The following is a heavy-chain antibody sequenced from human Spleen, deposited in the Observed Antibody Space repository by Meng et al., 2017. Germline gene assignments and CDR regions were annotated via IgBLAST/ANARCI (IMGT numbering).Heavy chain of an antibody. J-gene: IGHJ6*02. CDR2: ISSSGSTI. V-gene: IGHV3-48*03. D-gene: IGHD6-13*01. CDR3: ARDLSRGSSSWYLPSNYYYGMDV. Sequence: GESLKISCADSGFTFSTYEMKWVRQAPGKGLEWASYISSSGSTIYYADSVKGRFTISRDNAKNSLYLQMNSLRAEDTAVYYCARDLSRGSSSWYLPSNYYYGMDVWGQGTTVTVSS. CDR1: GFTFSTYE.